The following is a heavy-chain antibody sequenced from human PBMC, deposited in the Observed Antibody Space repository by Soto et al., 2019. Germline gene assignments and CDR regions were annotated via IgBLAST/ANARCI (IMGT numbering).Heavy chain of an antibody. CDR1: GYTFTSYG. J-gene: IGHJ4*02. D-gene: IGHD1-26*01. CDR3: ARDSEQVGATGIDY. Sequence: ASVKVSCKASGYTFTSYGISWVRQAPGQGLEWMGWISAYNGNTNYAQKLQGRVTMTTDTSTSTAYMELRSLRSDDTAVYYCARDSEQVGATGIDYWGQGTLVTAPQ. CDR2: ISAYNGNT. V-gene: IGHV1-18*01.